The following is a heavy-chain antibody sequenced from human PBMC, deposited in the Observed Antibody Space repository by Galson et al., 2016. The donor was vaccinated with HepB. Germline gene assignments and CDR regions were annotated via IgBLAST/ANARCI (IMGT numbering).Heavy chain of an antibody. J-gene: IGHJ4*02. Sequence: SVKVSCKASGYTFTSYAISWVRQAPGQGLEWMGWISGYSGNTNYAQKLQGRVTMTTDISTSAAYMELRSLRSDDTAVYYCARTYSGRFDYWGQGTLVTVSP. CDR3: ARTYSGRFDY. CDR2: ISGYSGNT. V-gene: IGHV1-18*01. D-gene: IGHD2-15*01. CDR1: GYTFTSYA.